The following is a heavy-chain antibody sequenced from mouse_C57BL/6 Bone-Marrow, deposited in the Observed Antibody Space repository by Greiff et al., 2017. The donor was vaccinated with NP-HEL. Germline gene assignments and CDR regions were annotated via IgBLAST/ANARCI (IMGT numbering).Heavy chain of an antibody. D-gene: IGHD2-4*01. CDR2: INPSSGYT. J-gene: IGHJ3*01. CDR3: ARTRDRITRDLFAY. Sequence: VQRVESGAELAKPGASVKLSCKASGYTFTSYWMHWVKQRPVQGLEWIGYINPSSGYTKYNQKFKDKATLTADKSSSTAYMQLSSLTYEDSAVYYCARTRDRITRDLFAYWGQGTLVTVSA. V-gene: IGHV1-7*01. CDR1: GYTFTSYW.